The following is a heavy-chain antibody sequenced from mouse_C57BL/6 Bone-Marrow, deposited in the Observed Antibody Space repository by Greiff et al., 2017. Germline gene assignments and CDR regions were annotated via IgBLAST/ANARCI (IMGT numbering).Heavy chain of an antibody. CDR3: TRVYYYGSSYYFDY. Sequence: EVLLVESGEGLVKPGGSLKLSCAASGFTFSSYAMSWVRQTPVKRLEWVAYISSGGDYIYYADTVKGRFTISRDNARNTLYLQMSSLKSEDTAMYYCTRVYYYGSSYYFDYWGQGTTLTVSA. D-gene: IGHD1-1*01. V-gene: IGHV5-9-1*02. CDR2: ISSGGDYI. CDR1: GFTFSSYA. J-gene: IGHJ2*01.